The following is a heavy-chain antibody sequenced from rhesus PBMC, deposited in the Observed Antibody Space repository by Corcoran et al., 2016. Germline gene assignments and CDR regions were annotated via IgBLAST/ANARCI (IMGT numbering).Heavy chain of an antibody. CDR3: AKGRLRFDV. Sequence: EVQLVQSGAEVKRPGESLKISCKTSGYSFTSYWISWVRQMPGKGLEWMGASNPRDYVTRYSPSSQGQVTNSADKSISTAYLEWSSLKASDTATYYCAKGRLRFDVWGPGVLVTVSS. V-gene: IGHV5-20*02. CDR1: GYSFTSYW. D-gene: IGHD3-9*01. J-gene: IGHJ5-1*01. CDR2: SNPRDYVT.